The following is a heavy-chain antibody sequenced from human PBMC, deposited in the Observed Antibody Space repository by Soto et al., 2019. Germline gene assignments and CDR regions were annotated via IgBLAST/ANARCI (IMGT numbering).Heavy chain of an antibody. J-gene: IGHJ3*02. V-gene: IGHV3-21*01. CDR2: ISSSSSYI. D-gene: IGHD3-16*02. Sequence: GGSVRLSXAASGFTFSSYSMNWVRQAPGKGLEWVSSISSSSSYIYYADSVKGRFTISRDNAKNSLYLQMNSLRAEDTAVYYCARDSTYDYVWGSYRSSNGYHAFDIWGQGTMVTVSS. CDR1: GFTFSSYS. CDR3: ARDSTYDYVWGSYRSSNGYHAFDI.